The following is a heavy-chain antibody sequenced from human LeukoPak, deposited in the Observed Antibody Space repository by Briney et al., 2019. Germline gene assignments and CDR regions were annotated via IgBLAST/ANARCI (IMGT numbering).Heavy chain of an antibody. CDR1: GFTFSSYA. Sequence: RPGGSLRLSCAASGFTFSSYAMHGVRQAPGKGLEWVAVISYDGSNKYYADSVKGRFTISRDNSKNTLYLQMNSLRAEDTAVYYCAKEDIVATTGLDYWGQGTLVTVSS. CDR2: ISYDGSNK. V-gene: IGHV3-30*04. D-gene: IGHD5-12*01. CDR3: AKEDIVATTGLDY. J-gene: IGHJ4*02.